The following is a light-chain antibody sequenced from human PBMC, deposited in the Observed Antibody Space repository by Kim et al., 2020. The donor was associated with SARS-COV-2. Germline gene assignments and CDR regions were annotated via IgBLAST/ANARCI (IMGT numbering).Light chain of an antibody. J-gene: IGKJ4*01. CDR1: QGISNS. Sequence: DIQMTQSPSSLPASVGDRVTITCQASQGISNSLAWFQQKPGKAPKSLIYAASSLHSGVPSKFSGSGSGTEFTLTISSLQPEDFATYYCRQYHSFPLTFGGGTKVDIK. CDR2: AAS. CDR3: RQYHSFPLT. V-gene: IGKV1-16*02.